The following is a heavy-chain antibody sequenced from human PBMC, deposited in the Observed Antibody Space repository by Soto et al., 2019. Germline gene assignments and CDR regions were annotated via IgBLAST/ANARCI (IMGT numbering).Heavy chain of an antibody. Sequence: ASVKVSCKASGYTFTSYGISWVRQAPGQGLEWMGWISAYNGNTNYAQKLQGRVTMTTDTSTSTAYMELRSLRSDDTAVYYCARELAAVNYYYYGMDVWGQGTTVTVSS. CDR3: ARELAAVNYYYYGMDV. CDR1: GYTFTSYG. V-gene: IGHV1-18*01. D-gene: IGHD6-13*01. J-gene: IGHJ6*02. CDR2: ISAYNGNT.